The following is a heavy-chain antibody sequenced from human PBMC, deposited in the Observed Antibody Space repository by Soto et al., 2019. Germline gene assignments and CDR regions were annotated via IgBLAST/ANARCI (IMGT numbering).Heavy chain of an antibody. CDR3: ARVGGVAARTFDY. D-gene: IGHD2-15*01. CDR1: GGSISPFY. V-gene: IGHV4-59*01. J-gene: IGHJ4*02. Sequence: WETLSLTCTVSGGSISPFYWSWVRQPPGKGLEWIGYLYYSGNTNYNPSLKSRVTISVDASKNQVSLRLTSVTAADTAVYYCARVGGVAARTFDYWGRGTVVTVSS. CDR2: LYYSGNT.